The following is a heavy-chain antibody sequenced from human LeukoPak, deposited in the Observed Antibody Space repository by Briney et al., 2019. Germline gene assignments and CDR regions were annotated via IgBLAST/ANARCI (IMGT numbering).Heavy chain of an antibody. CDR3: ARDWYCSSTSCYFLDY. V-gene: IGHV1-18*04. Sequence: GASVKVSCKASGYTFTSYGISWVRQALGQGLEWRGWISAYNGNTNYAQKLQGRVTMTTDTSTSTAYMELRSLRSDDTAVYYCARDWYCSSTSCYFLDYWGQGTLVTVSS. D-gene: IGHD2-2*01. J-gene: IGHJ4*02. CDR1: GYTFTSYG. CDR2: ISAYNGNT.